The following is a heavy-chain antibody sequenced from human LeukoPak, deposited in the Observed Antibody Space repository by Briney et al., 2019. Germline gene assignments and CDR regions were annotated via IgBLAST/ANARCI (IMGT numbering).Heavy chain of an antibody. CDR1: GYTFTSNY. Sequence: ASVKVSCKAFGYTFTSNYMHWVRQAPGQGPEWMGVISPSGGSTTYAQKFQGRVTLTRDMSTSTDYLELSSLRSEDTAVYYCARDNSVRDEAWWFNPXXQGTLVTVXS. CDR2: ISPSGGST. D-gene: IGHD5-24*01. CDR3: ARDNSVRDEAWWFNP. J-gene: IGHJ5*02. V-gene: IGHV1-46*01.